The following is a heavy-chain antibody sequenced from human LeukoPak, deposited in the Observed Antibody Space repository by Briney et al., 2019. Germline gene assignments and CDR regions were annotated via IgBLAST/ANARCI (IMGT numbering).Heavy chain of an antibody. CDR3: ARGRFFDWLLYGDY. Sequence: GASVKVSCKASGYTFTDYYVHWVRQAPGQGLEWMGWINPNSGGTNYAQKFQGRVTMTRDTSISTAYMELSRLSSDDPAVYYCARGRFFDWLLYGDYWGQGTLVTVSS. D-gene: IGHD3-9*01. CDR2: INPNSGGT. V-gene: IGHV1-2*02. J-gene: IGHJ4*02. CDR1: GYTFTDYY.